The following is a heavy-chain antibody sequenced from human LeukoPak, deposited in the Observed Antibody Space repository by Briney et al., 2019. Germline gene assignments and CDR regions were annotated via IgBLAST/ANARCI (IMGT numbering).Heavy chain of an antibody. J-gene: IGHJ4*02. V-gene: IGHV4-34*01. Sequence: PSETLSLTCAVYGGSFSGYYWSWIRQPPGKGLEWIGEINHSGSTNYNPSLKSRVTISVDTSKNQFSLKLSSVTAADTAVYYCARHGITIFGVPEPPFDYWGQGTLVTVSS. D-gene: IGHD3-3*01. CDR1: GGSFSGYY. CDR2: INHSGST. CDR3: ARHGITIFGVPEPPFDY.